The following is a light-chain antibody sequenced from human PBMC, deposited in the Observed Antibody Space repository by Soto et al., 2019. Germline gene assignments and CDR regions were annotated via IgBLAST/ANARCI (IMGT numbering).Light chain of an antibody. CDR3: SSYTSSSTVV. V-gene: IGLV2-14*01. CDR1: SSDVGGYNY. J-gene: IGLJ2*01. CDR2: DVS. Sequence: QSALTQPASVSGSPGQSITISCTGTSSDVGGYNYVSWYQQHPGKAPKLMIYDVSNRPSGVSNRFSGSKSGNTASLTISWIQAEDEADYYCSSYTSSSTVVFGGGTKVTVL.